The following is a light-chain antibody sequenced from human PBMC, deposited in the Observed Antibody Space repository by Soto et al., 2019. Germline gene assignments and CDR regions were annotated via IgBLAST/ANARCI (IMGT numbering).Light chain of an antibody. Sequence: QSVLTQPPSVSAAPGQKVTISCSGSSSNIGNNYVFWYQQLPGTDPKLLIYDNDKRPSGIPDRFSGSKSGPSATLGITGLQTGDEADYYCSTWDRSMSVGVFGGGTKLTVL. CDR2: DND. V-gene: IGLV1-51*01. J-gene: IGLJ2*01. CDR1: SSNIGNNY. CDR3: STWDRSMSVGV.